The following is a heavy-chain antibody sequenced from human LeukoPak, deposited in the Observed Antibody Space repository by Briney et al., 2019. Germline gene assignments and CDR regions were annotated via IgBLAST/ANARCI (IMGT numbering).Heavy chain of an antibody. CDR3: ARLGRYFDWLSQNFDY. D-gene: IGHD3-9*01. CDR1: GGSISSGGYY. J-gene: IGHJ4*02. Sequence: PSETLSLTCTVSGGSISSGGYYWSWIRQPPGKGLEWIGYIYHSGSTYYNPSLKSRVTISVDRSKNQFSLKLSSVTAADTAVYYCARLGRYFDWLSQNFDYWGQGTLVTVSS. V-gene: IGHV4-30-2*01. CDR2: IYHSGST.